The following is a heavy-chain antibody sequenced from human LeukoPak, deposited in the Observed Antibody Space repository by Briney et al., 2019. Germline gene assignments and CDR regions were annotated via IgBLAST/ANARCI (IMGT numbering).Heavy chain of an antibody. CDR3: AKVSRGKYDILTGYYRAPADF. D-gene: IGHD3-9*01. V-gene: IGHV3-23*01. CDR2: ICGSGGST. Sequence: GGSLRLSCAASGVSFTSYAMSWGRQASGKGLEWVSVICGSGGSTYYADSVKGRLTISRDNTKNTLYLQMSSLRVEDTAVYYCAKVSRGKYDILTGYYRAPADFWGQGTLVTVSS. CDR1: GVSFTSYA. J-gene: IGHJ4*02.